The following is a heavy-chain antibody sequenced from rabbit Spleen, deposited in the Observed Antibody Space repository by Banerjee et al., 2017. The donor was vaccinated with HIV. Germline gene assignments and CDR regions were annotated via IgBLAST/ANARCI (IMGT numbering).Heavy chain of an antibody. CDR2: ISVGEGNT. Sequence: QSLEESGGDLVKPEGSLTLTCTASGFSFSTSYYMCWVRQAPGKGLEWIGIISVGEGNTDYANWVNGRFTISSDNAQNTVDLQMSGLTAADTATYFCARAGYAGYGYATLDYFDLWGPGTLVTVS. D-gene: IGHD6-1*01. V-gene: IGHV1S40*01. CDR3: ARAGYAGYGYATLDYFDL. CDR1: GFSFSTSYY. J-gene: IGHJ4*01.